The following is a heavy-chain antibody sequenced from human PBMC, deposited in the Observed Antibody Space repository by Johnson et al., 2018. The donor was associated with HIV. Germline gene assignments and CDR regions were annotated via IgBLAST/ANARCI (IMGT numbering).Heavy chain of an antibody. Sequence: VQLVESGGGLVKPGGSLRLSCGASGFTFSDSYMNWIRQAPGKGLVWVSRINSDGSTTSYADSVKGRFTTSRDNSKNTLYLQMNSLRAEDTALYYCAKALSSGWFYAFDIWGQGTMVTVSS. V-gene: IGHV3-74*02. D-gene: IGHD3-22*01. J-gene: IGHJ3*02. CDR1: GFTFSDSY. CDR3: AKALSSGWFYAFDI. CDR2: INSDGSTT.